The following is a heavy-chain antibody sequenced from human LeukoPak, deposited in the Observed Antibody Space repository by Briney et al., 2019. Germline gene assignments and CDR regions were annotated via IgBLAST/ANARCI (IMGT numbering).Heavy chain of an antibody. V-gene: IGHV4-39*07. Sequence: SETLSLTCAVSGVSLSGYYWGWIRQPPGKGLEWIGSIYYSGSTYYNPSLKSRVTISVDTSKNQFSLKLSSVTAADTAVYYCARVGGTPAFDYWGQGTLVTVSS. D-gene: IGHD1-26*01. CDR3: ARVGGTPAFDY. CDR2: IYYSGST. J-gene: IGHJ4*02. CDR1: GVSLSGYY.